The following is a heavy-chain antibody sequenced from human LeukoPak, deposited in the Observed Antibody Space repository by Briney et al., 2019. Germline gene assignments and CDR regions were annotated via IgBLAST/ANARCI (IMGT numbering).Heavy chain of an antibody. Sequence: ASVKVSCKISGYTFSSYTIIWVRQAPGQGLEWMGWINTNTGNPTYAQGFTGRYVFSLDTSVSTAYLQISGLTADDTAVYFCGRDPRLGIRGYTYGYIDYWGQGTLVTVSS. CDR2: INTNTGNP. CDR3: GRDPRLGIRGYTYGYIDY. D-gene: IGHD5-18*01. CDR1: GYTFSSYT. V-gene: IGHV7-4-1*02. J-gene: IGHJ4*02.